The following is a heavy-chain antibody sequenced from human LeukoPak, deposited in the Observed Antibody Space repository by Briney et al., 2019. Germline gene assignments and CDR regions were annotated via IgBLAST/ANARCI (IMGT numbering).Heavy chain of an antibody. D-gene: IGHD4-17*01. CDR1: GGSISSYY. Sequence: PSETLSLTCTVSGGSISSYYWSWIRQPPGKGLEWIGYIYYSGSTNYNPSLKSRVTISVDTSKNQFSLKLSSVTAADTAVYYCASYRVTTAGRRFDYGGQGPLVTVSS. V-gene: IGHV4-59*01. J-gene: IGHJ4*02. CDR3: ASYRVTTAGRRFDY. CDR2: IYYSGST.